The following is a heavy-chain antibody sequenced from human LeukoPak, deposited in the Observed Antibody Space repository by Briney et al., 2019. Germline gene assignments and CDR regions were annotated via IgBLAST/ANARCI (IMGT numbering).Heavy chain of an antibody. J-gene: IGHJ6*03. CDR3: ARSLRTLGRGDPYYYYYYMDV. Sequence: GASVKVSCKASGYTFTGYYMHWVRQAPGQGLEWMGRINPNSGGTNYAQKFQGRVTMTRDTSISTAYMELSSLRSEDTAVYYCARSLRTLGRGDPYYYYYYMDVWGKGTTVTVSS. CDR1: GYTFTGYY. CDR2: INPNSGGT. V-gene: IGHV1-2*06. D-gene: IGHD7-27*01.